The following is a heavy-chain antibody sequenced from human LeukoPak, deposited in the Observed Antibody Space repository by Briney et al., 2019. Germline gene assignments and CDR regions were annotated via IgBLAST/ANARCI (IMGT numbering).Heavy chain of an antibody. CDR3: ARDLDIVVVPAAILGY. CDR2: ISYDGSNK. V-gene: IGHV3-30*03. CDR1: GFTFSSYG. J-gene: IGHJ4*02. Sequence: GRSLRLSCAASGFTFSSYGMHWVRQAPGKGLEWVAVISYDGSNKYYADSVKGRFTISRDNSKNTLYLQMNSLRAEDTAVYYCARDLDIVVVPAAILGYWGQGTLVTVSS. D-gene: IGHD2-2*02.